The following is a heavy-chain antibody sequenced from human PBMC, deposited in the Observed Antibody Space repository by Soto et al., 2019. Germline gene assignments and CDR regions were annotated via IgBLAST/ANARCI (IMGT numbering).Heavy chain of an antibody. CDR2: INTFNGNT. J-gene: IGHJ4*01. CDR3: ARDLWFGGENEDY. D-gene: IGHD3-10*01. V-gene: IGHV1-18*01. Sequence: QVQLVQSGAEVKQPGASVMVSCKASGYPFTSYGISWVRQAPGQGLEWMGWINTFNGNTNSAEQLQGRVTMTTDTSTSTAYREPRSLRSDDTDVYFCARDLWFGGENEDYWGHGTQVTVSS. CDR1: GYPFTSYG.